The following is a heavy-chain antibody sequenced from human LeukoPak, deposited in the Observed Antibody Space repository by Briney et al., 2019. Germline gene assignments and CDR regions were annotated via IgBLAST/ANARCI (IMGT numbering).Heavy chain of an antibody. CDR3: ARGLLPQWEVPPLDY. CDR1: GFTFSNYA. D-gene: IGHD1-26*01. V-gene: IGHV3-23*01. Sequence: SGGSLRLSCAASGFTFSNYAMSWVRQAPWKGLAWVSGISTSGSGTYYADSVKGRFTIYRDNSKNTLYLQMNSLRAEDTAVYYCARGLLPQWEVPPLDYWGQGTLVTVSS. CDR2: ISTSGSGT. J-gene: IGHJ4*02.